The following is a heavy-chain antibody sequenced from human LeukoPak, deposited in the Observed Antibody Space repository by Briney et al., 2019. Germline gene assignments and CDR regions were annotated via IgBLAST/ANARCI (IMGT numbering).Heavy chain of an antibody. J-gene: IGHJ4*02. Sequence: PGRSLRLSCAASGFTFSSYGMHWVRQAPGKGLEWVAVISYDGSNKYYADSVKGRFTISRDNSKNTLYLQMNSLRAEDTAVYYCAKGGYCSGGSCYLLDYWGQGTLVTVSS. CDR1: GFTFSSYG. V-gene: IGHV3-30*18. D-gene: IGHD2-15*01. CDR3: AKGGYCSGGSCYLLDY. CDR2: ISYDGSNK.